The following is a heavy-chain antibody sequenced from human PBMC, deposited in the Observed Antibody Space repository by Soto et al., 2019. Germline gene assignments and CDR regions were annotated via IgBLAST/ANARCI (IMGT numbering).Heavy chain of an antibody. CDR3: ARDPAVVSPYYYYYGMDV. J-gene: IGHJ6*02. V-gene: IGHV3-30-3*01. CDR1: GFTLSSYA. Sequence: QVQLVESGGGVVQPGRSLRLPCAASGFTLSSYAMHWVRQAPGKGLEWVAVISYDGSNKYYADSVKGRFTISRDNSKNTLYLQMNSLRAEDTAVYYCARDPAVVSPYYYYYGMDVWGQGTTVTVSS. CDR2: ISYDGSNK. D-gene: IGHD2-15*01.